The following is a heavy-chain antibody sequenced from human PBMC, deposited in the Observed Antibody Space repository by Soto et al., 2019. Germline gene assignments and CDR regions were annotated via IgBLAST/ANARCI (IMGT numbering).Heavy chain of an antibody. D-gene: IGHD2-2*01. Sequence: QVQLVESGGGVVQPGRSLRLSCAASGFTFSSYGMHWVRQAPGKGLEWVAVISYDGSNKYYADSVKGRFTISRDNSKNTLYLQMNSLRAEDTAVYYCAKGGYCSSPSCKMGWGMDVWGHGTTVTVSS. CDR2: ISYDGSNK. V-gene: IGHV3-30*18. J-gene: IGHJ6*02. CDR1: GFTFSSYG. CDR3: AKGGYCSSPSCKMGWGMDV.